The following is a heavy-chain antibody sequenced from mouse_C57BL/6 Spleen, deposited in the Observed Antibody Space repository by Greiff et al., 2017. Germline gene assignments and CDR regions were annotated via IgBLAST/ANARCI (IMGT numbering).Heavy chain of an antibody. J-gene: IGHJ1*03. V-gene: IGHV1-82*01. Sequence: VQLQQSGPELVKPGASVKISCKASGYAFSSSWMNWVKQRPGKGLEWIGRIYPGDGDTNYNGKFKGKATLTADKSSSTAYMQLSSLTSEDSAVYFCARISNLWYFDVWGTGTTVTVSS. CDR1: GYAFSSSW. CDR2: IYPGDGDT. D-gene: IGHD2-5*01. CDR3: ARISNLWYFDV.